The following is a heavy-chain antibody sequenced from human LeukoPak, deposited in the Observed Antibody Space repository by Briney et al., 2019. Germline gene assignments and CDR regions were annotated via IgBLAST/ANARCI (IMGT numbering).Heavy chain of an antibody. Sequence: SETLSLTCTVSGGSISSSSYYWGWIRQPPGKGLEWIGSIYYSGSTYYNPTLKSRVTISVDTSKNQFSLKLSSVTAADTAVYYCARHRTYYDFWSGYYDNDAFDIWGQGTMVTVSS. CDR3: ARHRTYYDFWSGYYDNDAFDI. D-gene: IGHD3-3*01. V-gene: IGHV4-39*01. J-gene: IGHJ3*02. CDR2: IYYSGST. CDR1: GGSISSSSYY.